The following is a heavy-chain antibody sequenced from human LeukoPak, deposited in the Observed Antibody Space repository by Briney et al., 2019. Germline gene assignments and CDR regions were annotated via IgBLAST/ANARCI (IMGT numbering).Heavy chain of an antibody. CDR1: GNTFNSNY. CDR2: INLSGGST. D-gene: IGHD4-23*01. CDR3: ARAPTSMEVTPISL. J-gene: IGHJ4*02. Sequence: ASVKVSCKDSGNTFNSNYMHWVRQAPGQGLEWMGIINLSGGSTSYAQKFQGRVTMTRDTSTSTVYMELSSLRSEDTAVYYCARAPTSMEVTPISLWGQGTLVTVSS. V-gene: IGHV1-46*02.